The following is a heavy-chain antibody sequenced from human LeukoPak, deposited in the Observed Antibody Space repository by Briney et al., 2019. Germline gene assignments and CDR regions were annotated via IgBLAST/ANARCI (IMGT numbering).Heavy chain of an antibody. D-gene: IGHD3-16*01. J-gene: IGHJ4*02. CDR2: ITAGNGNT. CDR3: ARADNWGTYIY. CDR1: GYTFTNYA. V-gene: IGHV1-3*01. Sequence: GASVKVSCKASGYTFTNYAIHWMRQAPGQRLEWMGWITAGNGNTKYTQKFQGRVTITRDTSASTAYMELSSLRSEDTAVYYCARADNWGTYIYWGQGTLVTVSS.